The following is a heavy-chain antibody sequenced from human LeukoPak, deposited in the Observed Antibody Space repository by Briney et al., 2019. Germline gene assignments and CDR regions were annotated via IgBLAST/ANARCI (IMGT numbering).Heavy chain of an antibody. Sequence: PGGSLRLSCVASGFSLRSYWMSWVRQTPGKGLGWVANIKQDGSEKFYVDSVKGRFTISRDNAENSLYLQMNSLRVEDMAVYYCARIYCSSTNCDRWNAFDIWGQGTMVTGSS. CDR3: ARIYCSSTNCDRWNAFDI. D-gene: IGHD2-2*01. CDR2: IKQDGSEK. V-gene: IGHV3-7*01. J-gene: IGHJ3*02. CDR1: GFSLRSYW.